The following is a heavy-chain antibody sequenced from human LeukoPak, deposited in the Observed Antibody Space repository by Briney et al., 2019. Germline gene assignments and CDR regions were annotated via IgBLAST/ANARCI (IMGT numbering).Heavy chain of an antibody. CDR2: IYYSGST. Sequence: SETLSLTCTVSGGSISSGGYYWSWIRQHPGKGLEWIGYIYYSGSTYYNPSLKSQVTISVDTSKNQFSLKLSSVTAADTAVYYCARWYYGSGCDYWGQGTLVTVSS. V-gene: IGHV4-31*01. CDR3: ARWYYGSGCDY. CDR1: GGSISSGGYY. D-gene: IGHD3-10*01. J-gene: IGHJ4*02.